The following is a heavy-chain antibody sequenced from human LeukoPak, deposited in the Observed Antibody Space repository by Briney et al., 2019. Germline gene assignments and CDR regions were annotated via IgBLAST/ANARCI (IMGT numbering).Heavy chain of an antibody. J-gene: IGHJ6*03. D-gene: IGHD6-6*01. CDR2: IWYDGSNK. V-gene: IGHV3-33*01. CDR3: ARDAARPFYYYYYVDG. CDR1: GFTFSSYG. Sequence: GGSLRLSCAASGFTFSSYGMHWVRQAPGKGLEWVAVIWYDGSNKYYADSVKGRFTISRDNAKNSLYLQMNSLRAEDTAVNYCARDAARPFYYYYYVDGWGKGTTVTVSS.